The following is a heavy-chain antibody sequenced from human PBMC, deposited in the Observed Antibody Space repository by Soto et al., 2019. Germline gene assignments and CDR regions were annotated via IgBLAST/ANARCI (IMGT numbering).Heavy chain of an antibody. Sequence: EVQLVESGGGLVQPGGSLKLSCAASGFTFSGSAMHWVRRASGKGLEWVGRVRSKSNGYATAYAASVTGRFTISRDDSKNTAYLQMNSLTPEDTAVYYCARHSAYCSGGSCSYYYYYMDVWGKGTSVIVSS. CDR2: VRSKSNGYAT. J-gene: IGHJ6*03. CDR3: ARHSAYCSGGSCSYYYYYMDV. D-gene: IGHD2-15*01. CDR1: GFTFSGSA. V-gene: IGHV3-73*01.